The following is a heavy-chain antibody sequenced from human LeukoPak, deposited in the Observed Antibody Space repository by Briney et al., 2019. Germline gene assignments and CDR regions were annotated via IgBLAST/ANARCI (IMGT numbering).Heavy chain of an antibody. D-gene: IGHD1-26*01. J-gene: IGHJ3*02. CDR3: ARDYRFLDAFDI. CDR1: GFTFSSYW. CDR2: IKQDGSEK. Sequence: GGSLRLSCAASGFTFSSYWMSWVRQAPGKGLEWMANIKQDGSEKYYADSVKGRFTISRDNAKNSLYLQMNSLRAEDTAVYYCARDYRFLDAFDIWGQGTMVTVSS. V-gene: IGHV3-7*01.